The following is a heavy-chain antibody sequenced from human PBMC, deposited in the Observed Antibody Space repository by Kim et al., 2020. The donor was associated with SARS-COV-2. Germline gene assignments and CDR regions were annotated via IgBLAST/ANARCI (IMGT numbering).Heavy chain of an antibody. V-gene: IGHV3-9*01. Sequence: GGSLRLSCAASGFTFDDYAMHWVRQAPGKGLEWVSGISWNSGSIGYADSVKGRFTISRDNAKNSLYLQMNSLRAEDTALYYCAKGSASGWSPLDYWGQGTLVTVSS. CDR1: GFTFDDYA. J-gene: IGHJ4*02. CDR3: AKGSASGWSPLDY. D-gene: IGHD6-19*01. CDR2: ISWNSGSI.